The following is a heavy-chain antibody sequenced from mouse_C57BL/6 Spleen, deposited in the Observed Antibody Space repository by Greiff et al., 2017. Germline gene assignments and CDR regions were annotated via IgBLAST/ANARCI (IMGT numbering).Heavy chain of an antibody. CDR2: ISYDGSN. Sequence: VQLKESGPGLVKPSQSLSLTCSVTGYSITSGYYWNWIRQFPGNKLEWMGYISYDGSNNYNPSLKNRISITRDTSKNQFFLKLNSVTTEDTATYYCARGDYGNYAYFDVWGTGTTVTVSS. CDR3: ARGDYGNYAYFDV. V-gene: IGHV3-6*01. J-gene: IGHJ1*03. D-gene: IGHD2-1*01. CDR1: GYSITSGYY.